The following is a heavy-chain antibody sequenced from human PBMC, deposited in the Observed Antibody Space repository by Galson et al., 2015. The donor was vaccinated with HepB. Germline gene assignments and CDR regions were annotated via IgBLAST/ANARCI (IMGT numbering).Heavy chain of an antibody. CDR2: ISISGGST. CDR1: GFTFSSYA. V-gene: IGHV3-23*01. CDR3: ANPQARGPTGRGHGS. J-gene: IGHJ5*02. D-gene: IGHD1-1*01. Sequence: SLRLSCAGSGFTFSSYALSWVRQAPGKGLEWVSTISISGGSTYYTDSVEGRFIISRDNSKNTLYLYMDSLRVEDTALYYCANPQARGPTGRGHGSWGQGTLVTVSS.